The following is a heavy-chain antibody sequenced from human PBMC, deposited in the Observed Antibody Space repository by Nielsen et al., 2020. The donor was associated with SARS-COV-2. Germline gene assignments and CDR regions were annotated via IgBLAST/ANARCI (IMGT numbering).Heavy chain of an antibody. Sequence: GESLKISCAASGFTFSSYSMNWVRQVPGKGLECVSYISSSGGTRQYADSVKGRFTISRDNAKNSLYLEMYNLRAEDTAVYYCAKGDGNNWSPFLYLDYWGQGTLVTVSS. CDR3: AKGDGNNWSPFLYLDY. D-gene: IGHD1-1*01. CDR1: GFTFSSYS. CDR2: ISSSGGTR. V-gene: IGHV3-48*04. J-gene: IGHJ4*02.